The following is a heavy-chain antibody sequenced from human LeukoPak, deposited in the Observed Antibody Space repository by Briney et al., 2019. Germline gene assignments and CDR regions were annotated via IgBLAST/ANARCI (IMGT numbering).Heavy chain of an antibody. CDR1: GGSISSYY. V-gene: IGHV4-59*01. J-gene: IGHJ5*02. CDR3: TTLKLGAMVRGDRNWFDP. D-gene: IGHD3-10*01. Sequence: SETLSPTCTISGGSISSYYWSWIRQPPGKGLEWIGYIYYSGSTNYNPSLKSRVTISVDTSKNQFSLKLSSVTAADTAVYYCTTLKLGAMVRGDRNWFDPWGQGTLVTVSS. CDR2: IYYSGST.